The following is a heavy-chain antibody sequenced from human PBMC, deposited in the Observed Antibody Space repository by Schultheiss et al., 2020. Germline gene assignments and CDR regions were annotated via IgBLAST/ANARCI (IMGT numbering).Heavy chain of an antibody. J-gene: IGHJ4*02. D-gene: IGHD5-24*01. CDR1: GGSISGYY. Sequence: SQTLSLTCTVSGGSISGYYWSWIRQPPGKGLEWIGRIYSSGSTNYNPSLKSRVTMSVDTSKNQFSLKLSSVTAADTAVYYCARAGPRDGYNFDYWGQGTLVTVSS. V-gene: IGHV4-4*07. CDR3: ARAGPRDGYNFDY. CDR2: IYSSGST.